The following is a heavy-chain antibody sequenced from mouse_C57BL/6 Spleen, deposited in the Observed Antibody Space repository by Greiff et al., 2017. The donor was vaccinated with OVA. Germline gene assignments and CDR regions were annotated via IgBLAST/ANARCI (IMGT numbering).Heavy chain of an antibody. V-gene: IGHV5-17*01. CDR1: GFTFSDYR. J-gene: IGHJ2*01. CDR3: ARRELLDY. CDR2: ISSGSSTI. Sequence: EVKLMESGGGLVKPGGSLKLSCAASGFTFSDYRMHWVRQAPEKGLEWVAYISSGSSTIYYADTVKGRFTISRDNAKNTLFLQMTSLRSEDTAMYYCARRELLDYWGQGTTLTVSS.